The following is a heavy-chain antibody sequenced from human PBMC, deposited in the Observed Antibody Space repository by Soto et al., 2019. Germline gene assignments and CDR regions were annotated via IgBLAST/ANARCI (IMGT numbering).Heavy chain of an antibody. Sequence: PSETLSLTCSVSGDSMTSSSYYWGWIRQPPGKGLEWIGSIYYSERTSYNSGSTYYSPSLKSRVTISGDTSKSQFSLKLSSVTAADTAVYYCARHPLFVYSSYDYWGQGTLVTVSS. J-gene: IGHJ4*02. CDR1: GDSMTSSSYY. CDR2: IYYSERTSYNSGST. D-gene: IGHD6-19*01. CDR3: ARHPLFVYSSYDY. V-gene: IGHV4-39*01.